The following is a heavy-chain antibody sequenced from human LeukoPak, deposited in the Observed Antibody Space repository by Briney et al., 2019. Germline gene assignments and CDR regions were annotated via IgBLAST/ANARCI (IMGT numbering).Heavy chain of an antibody. J-gene: IGHJ4*02. CDR2: INPNSGGT. Sequence: ASVKVSCKASGYPFTGYYMHWVRQAPGQGLEWMGWINPNSGGTNYAQKFQGRVTMTRDTSISTAYMELSRLRSDDTAVYYCARDGIRYGRWAAYWGQGTLVTVSS. D-gene: IGHD3-9*01. V-gene: IGHV1-2*02. CDR3: ARDGIRYGRWAAY. CDR1: GYPFTGYY.